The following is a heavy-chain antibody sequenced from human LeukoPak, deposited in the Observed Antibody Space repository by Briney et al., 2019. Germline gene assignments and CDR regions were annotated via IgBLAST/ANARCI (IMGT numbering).Heavy chain of an antibody. CDR3: ARDCSSTSCYGY. D-gene: IGHD2-2*01. J-gene: IGHJ4*02. V-gene: IGHV3-48*01. Sequence: GGSLRLSCAASGFTFSIYSMNWVRPAPGEGVEWGSYLCSSRSTIYYADSVKGRFTISRDNAKNSLYLQMNSLGAEDTAVYYCARDCSSTSCYGYWGQGTLVTVSS. CDR2: LCSSRSTI. CDR1: GFTFSIYS.